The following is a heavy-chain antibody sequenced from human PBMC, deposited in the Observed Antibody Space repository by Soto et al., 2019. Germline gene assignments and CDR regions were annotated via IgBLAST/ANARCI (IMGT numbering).Heavy chain of an antibody. CDR2: FDPEDGET. CDR3: ATERSPYCSGGSCYSSGIDY. CDR1: GYTLTELS. J-gene: IGHJ4*02. D-gene: IGHD2-15*01. Sequence: QVQLVQSGAEVNKPGASVKVSCKVSGYTLTELSMHWVRQAPGKGLEWMGGFDPEDGETIYAQKFQGRVTMTEDTSTDTAYMELSSLRSEDTAVYYSATERSPYCSGGSCYSSGIDYWGQGTLVTVSS. V-gene: IGHV1-24*01.